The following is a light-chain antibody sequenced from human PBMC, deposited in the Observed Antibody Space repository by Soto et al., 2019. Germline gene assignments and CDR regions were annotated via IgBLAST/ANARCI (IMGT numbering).Light chain of an antibody. CDR1: QSISSW. Sequence: DIQMTQSPSTVCASVGDRVTITCRASQSISSWLAWYQQRPGKPPNLLIYKASTLASGVPSRFSGSGSGTEFTLTINSLQPDDFATYYCQQYHIYSGTFGQGTKVDIK. CDR2: KAS. V-gene: IGKV1-5*03. CDR3: QQYHIYSGT. J-gene: IGKJ1*01.